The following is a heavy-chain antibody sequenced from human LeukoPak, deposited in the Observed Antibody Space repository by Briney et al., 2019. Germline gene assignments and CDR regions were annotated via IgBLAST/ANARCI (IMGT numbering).Heavy chain of an antibody. CDR1: GFTFSSYA. CDR2: ISGSGGSI. CDR3: AKDPREVGSSSPRRGWFDP. D-gene: IGHD6-13*01. J-gene: IGHJ5*02. V-gene: IGHV3-23*01. Sequence: GGSLRLSCAASGFTFSSYAMSWVRQAPGKGLEWVSGISGSGGSIYYADSVKGRFTISRDNSKNTLYLQMNSLGAEDTAVYYCAKDPREVGSSSPRRGWFDPWGQGTLVTVSS.